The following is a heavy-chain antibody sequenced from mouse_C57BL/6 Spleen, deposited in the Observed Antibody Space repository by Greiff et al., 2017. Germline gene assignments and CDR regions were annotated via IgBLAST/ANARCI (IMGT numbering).Heavy chain of an antibody. V-gene: IGHV1-53*01. CDR1: GYTFTSYW. CDR3: ASSTMITTEYPYYFDY. Sequence: QVQLKQPGTELVKPGASVKLSCKASGYTFTSYWMHWVKQRPGQGLEWIGNINPSKGGPNYNEKFKSKATLTVEKSSSPAYIQLSSLTSEDSAVYYCASSTMITTEYPYYFDYWGQGTTLTVSS. J-gene: IGHJ2*01. D-gene: IGHD2-4*01. CDR2: INPSKGGP.